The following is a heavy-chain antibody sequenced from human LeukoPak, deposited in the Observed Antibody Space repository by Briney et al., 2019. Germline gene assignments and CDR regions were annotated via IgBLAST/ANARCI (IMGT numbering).Heavy chain of an antibody. CDR1: GFTFSSYG. D-gene: IGHD6-13*01. Sequence: GGSLRLSCAASGFTFSSYGMHRVRQAPGKGLEWVAVISYDGSNKYYADSVKGRFTISRDNSKNTLYLQMNSLRAEDTAVYYCAKDLGSSSGWAFDYWGQGTLVTVSS. V-gene: IGHV3-30*18. J-gene: IGHJ4*02. CDR2: ISYDGSNK. CDR3: AKDLGSSSGWAFDY.